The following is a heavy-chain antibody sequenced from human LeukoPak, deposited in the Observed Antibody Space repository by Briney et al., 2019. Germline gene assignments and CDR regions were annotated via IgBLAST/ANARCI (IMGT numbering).Heavy chain of an antibody. Sequence: SETLSLTCTVSGGSISSGDYYWSWIRQPPGKGLEWIGYIYYSGSTYYNPSLKSRVAISVDTSKNQFSLKLSSVTAADTAVYYCARFGNSDAFDIWGQGTMVTVSS. CDR3: ARFGNSDAFDI. CDR2: IYYSGST. CDR1: GGSISSGDYY. J-gene: IGHJ3*02. D-gene: IGHD1-7*01. V-gene: IGHV4-30-4*08.